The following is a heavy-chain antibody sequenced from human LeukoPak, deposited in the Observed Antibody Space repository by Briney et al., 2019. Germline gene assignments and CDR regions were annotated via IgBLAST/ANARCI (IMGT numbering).Heavy chain of an antibody. J-gene: IGHJ5*02. V-gene: IGHV3-30*18. CDR2: ISYDGSNK. CDR1: GFTFSSYG. Sequence: GGSLRLSCAASGFTFSSYGMHWVRQAPGKGLEWVAVISYDGSNKYYADSVKGRFTITRDNSKNTLYLQMNSLRAEDTAVYYCAKDRGLYSSSWENWFDPWGQGTLVTVSS. CDR3: AKDRGLYSSSWENWFDP. D-gene: IGHD6-13*01.